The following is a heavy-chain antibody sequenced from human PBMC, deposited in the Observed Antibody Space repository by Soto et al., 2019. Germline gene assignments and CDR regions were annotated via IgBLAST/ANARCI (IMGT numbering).Heavy chain of an antibody. J-gene: IGHJ6*02. CDR2: IYSGGNT. CDR1: GFSVSSNY. D-gene: IGHD5-18*01. Sequence: EVQLVESGGGLIQPGGSLRLSCAASGFSVSSNYMSWVHQAPGKGLEWVSVIYSGGNTHYADSVKGRFTISRDNSKNTLYLQMNSLRAEDTAVYYCARDSTRIPYYHYGMDVWGQGTTVTVSS. V-gene: IGHV3-53*01. CDR3: ARDSTRIPYYHYGMDV.